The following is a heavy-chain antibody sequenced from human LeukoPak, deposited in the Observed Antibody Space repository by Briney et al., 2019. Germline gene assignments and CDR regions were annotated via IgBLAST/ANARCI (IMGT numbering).Heavy chain of an antibody. CDR2: INHSGST. V-gene: IGHV4-34*01. D-gene: IGHD4-23*01. J-gene: IGHJ4*02. CDR3: ARGPDYGGNSDDY. Sequence: PSETLSLTCAVYGGSFSGYYWSWTRQPPGKGLEWIGEINHSGSTNYNPSLKSRVTISVDTSKNQFSLKLSSVTAADTAVYYCARGPDYGGNSDDYWGQGTLVTVSS. CDR1: GGSFSGYY.